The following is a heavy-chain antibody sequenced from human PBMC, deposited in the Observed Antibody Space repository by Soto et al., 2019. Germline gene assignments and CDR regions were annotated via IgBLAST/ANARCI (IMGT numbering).Heavy chain of an antibody. J-gene: IGHJ4*02. D-gene: IGHD3-10*01. CDR3: ARGIGDYYGSGSSAPFDY. CDR1: GGSISSGGYS. CDR2: IYHSGST. Sequence: QLQLQESGSGLVKPSQTLSLTCAVSGGSISSGGYSWSWIRQPPGKGLEWIGYIYHSGSTYYNPSLKSRVTISVDRSKHQFSLKLSSVTAADTAVYYCARGIGDYYGSGSSAPFDYWGQGTLVTVSS. V-gene: IGHV4-30-2*01.